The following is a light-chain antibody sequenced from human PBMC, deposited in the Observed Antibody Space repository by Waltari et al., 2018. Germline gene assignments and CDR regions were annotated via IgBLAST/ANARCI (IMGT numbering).Light chain of an antibody. J-gene: IGKJ5*01. V-gene: IGKV3-15*01. CDR3: QQYNRWPPIT. CDR2: DAS. CDR1: QSIATN. Sequence: EVVMTQSPDTLSVSPGGRATLSCRASQSIATNLAWYQQRRGQALRLLIFDASTRATSISGRFSGSGSGTEFTLTISSLQSDDSAVYYCQQYNRWPPITFGQGTRLEIK.